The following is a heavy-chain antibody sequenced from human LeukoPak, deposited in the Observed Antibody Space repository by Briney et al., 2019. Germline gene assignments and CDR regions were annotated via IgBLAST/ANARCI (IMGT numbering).Heavy chain of an antibody. CDR3: TRAGRCCSGGSCYSFY. CDR2: IRSKAHGGTT. Sequence: GGSLRLSCTASGFTFCDYAMSWFRQAPGEGLEWGGFIRSKAHGGTTEYAASVKGRFTISRDDSKSIAYLQMDSLKTEDTAVYYCTRAGRCCSGGSCYSFYWGQGTLVTVSS. V-gene: IGHV3-49*03. J-gene: IGHJ4*02. D-gene: IGHD2-15*01. CDR1: GFTFCDYA.